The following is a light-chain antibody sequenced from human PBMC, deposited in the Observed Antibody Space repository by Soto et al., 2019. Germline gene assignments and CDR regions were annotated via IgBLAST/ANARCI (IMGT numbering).Light chain of an antibody. CDR2: EAS. CDR1: SSDVGSYNL. CDR3: CSYAGSSTLLV. Sequence: QSVLTQPASVSGSPGQSITISCTGTSSDVGSYNLVSWYQQHPGKAPKLTIYEASKRPSGVSNRFSGSKSGNTASLTISGLQAEDEADYYCCSYAGSSTLLVFGTGTKVTVL. V-gene: IGLV2-23*02. J-gene: IGLJ1*01.